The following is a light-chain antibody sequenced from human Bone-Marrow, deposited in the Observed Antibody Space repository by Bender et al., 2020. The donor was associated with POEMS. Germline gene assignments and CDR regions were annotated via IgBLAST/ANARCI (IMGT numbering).Light chain of an antibody. CDR3: CSFAGSSGFV. CDR2: DVN. J-gene: IGLJ1*01. Sequence: QSALTQPASVSGSPGQSITISCTGTSSDVGSYNLVSWYQQMPGKAPQLIIFDVNKRPSGVSNRFSGSKSGNTASLTISGLEADDEADYYCCSFAGSSGFVFGTGTKVTVL. V-gene: IGLV2-23*02. CDR1: SSDVGSYNL.